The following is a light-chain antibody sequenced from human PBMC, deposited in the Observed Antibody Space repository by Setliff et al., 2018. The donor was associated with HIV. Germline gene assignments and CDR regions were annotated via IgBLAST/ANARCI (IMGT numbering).Light chain of an antibody. CDR1: SSNIGSNT. V-gene: IGLV1-44*01. CDR2: SNS. CDR3: AAWDDSLNGPG. J-gene: IGLJ2*01. Sequence: QSALTQPPSVSGTPGQRLTISCSGGSSNIGSNTVNWYQQVPGTAPKLLIYSNSQRPSGVPDRFSGSKSGTSASLAVSGLQTEDEVDYYCAAWDDSLNGPGFGGGTKVTVL.